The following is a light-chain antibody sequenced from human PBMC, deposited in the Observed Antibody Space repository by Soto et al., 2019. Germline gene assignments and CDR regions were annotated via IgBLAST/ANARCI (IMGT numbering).Light chain of an antibody. CDR1: QHIDDY. Sequence: DIQMTQSPSSLSASIGDRVTISCQASQHIDDYVNWYQQKPGKAPKVLIYDASTLETGVPSRFSGSGSGTEFTFTISSLQPEDVATYYCQQYDNLRLSFGGGTKVDIK. J-gene: IGKJ4*01. CDR3: QQYDNLRLS. CDR2: DAS. V-gene: IGKV1-33*01.